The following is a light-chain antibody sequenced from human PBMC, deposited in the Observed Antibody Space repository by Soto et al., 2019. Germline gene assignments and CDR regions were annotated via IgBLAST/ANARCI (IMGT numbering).Light chain of an antibody. CDR2: RTF. J-gene: IGKJ4*01. Sequence: EIVLTQSPGTLSLSPGERATLSCRSSQSIASSYLAWYQQRPGQPPRLLLYRTFNRATGIPDRFSGGGSGTDVTLTISSLEPEDSAVYFCQQFNSSPLTFGGGTKVEI. V-gene: IGKV3-20*01. CDR3: QQFNSSPLT. CDR1: QSIASSY.